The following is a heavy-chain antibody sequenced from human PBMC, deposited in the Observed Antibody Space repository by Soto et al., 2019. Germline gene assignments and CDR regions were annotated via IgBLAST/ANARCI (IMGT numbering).Heavy chain of an antibody. CDR2: ISVYNGNT. CDR3: ARAGQYYDSSGYVN. Sequence: QVKLVQSGTEVKKPGASLKVSCKASGYSFATSGISWVRQAPGQGLGWMGWISVYNGNTNYDQKLHDRVTMTTDTYTTTAYLELRSLRSDDTAVYYCARAGQYYDSSGYVNWGQGTLVTVSS. D-gene: IGHD3-22*01. CDR1: GYSFATSG. J-gene: IGHJ4*02. V-gene: IGHV1-18*01.